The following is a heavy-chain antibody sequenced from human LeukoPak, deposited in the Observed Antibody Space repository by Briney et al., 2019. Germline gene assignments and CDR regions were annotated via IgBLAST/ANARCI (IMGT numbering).Heavy chain of an antibody. CDR2: INDGGST. V-gene: IGHV4-34*01. CDR3: ARGLRTRDGYNYRWLSGYSFDY. D-gene: IGHD5-24*01. CDR1: GGSFSGYY. J-gene: IGHJ4*02. Sequence: PSETLSLTCAVYGGSFSGYYWSWIRQPPGKGLEWMGEINDGGSTNYNPSLKSRGTISVDTSQNQFALKLSSVTAADTAVYYCARGLRTRDGYNYRWLSGYSFDYWGQGTLVTVSS.